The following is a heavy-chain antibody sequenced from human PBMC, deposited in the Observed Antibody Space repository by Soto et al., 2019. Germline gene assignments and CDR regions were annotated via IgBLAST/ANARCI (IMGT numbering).Heavy chain of an antibody. CDR2: IIPIFDTT. CDR1: GGTFRNYA. Sequence: QVQLVQSGAEVKKPGSSVKVSCKAAGGTFRNYAIIWVRQAPGQGLEWMGGIIPIFDTTNYAQKFQGSVTIAADEVTSTAYMELSSLRSEDTAVYYCANAERGASYYLDSWGQGTLVTVSS. J-gene: IGHJ4*02. D-gene: IGHD1-1*01. V-gene: IGHV1-69*01. CDR3: ANAERGASYYLDS.